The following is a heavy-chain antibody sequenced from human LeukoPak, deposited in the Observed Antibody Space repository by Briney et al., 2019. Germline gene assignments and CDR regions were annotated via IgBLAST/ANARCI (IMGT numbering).Heavy chain of an antibody. V-gene: IGHV1-18*01. D-gene: IGHD3-10*01. J-gene: IGHJ4*02. CDR1: AYTFTSFG. CDR3: ARDRMVRGIVCPFDY. Sequence: ASVKVSCKASAYTFTSFGISWVRQAPGQGLEWMGWISAYNGNTNYAQKLQGSVTMTTATSTSTAYMALRRLRSDDTAVYSCARDRMVRGIVCPFDYWGQGTLVTVSS. CDR2: ISAYNGNT.